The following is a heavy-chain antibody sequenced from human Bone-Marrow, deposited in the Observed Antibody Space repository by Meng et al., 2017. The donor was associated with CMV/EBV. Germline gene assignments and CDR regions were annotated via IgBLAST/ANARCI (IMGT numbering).Heavy chain of an antibody. CDR1: GFTFSSYD. CDR2: IGPAGDT. Sequence: GESLKISCAASGFTFSSYDMHWVRQATGKALVWVSGIGPAGDTYYPDPVKGRFTISREDAKNSFYLQMNSLTVGDTAVYFCARYNEQVGAMDCWGQGTLVPVSS. J-gene: IGHJ4*02. D-gene: IGHD3-10*01. CDR3: ARYNEQVGAMDC. V-gene: IGHV3-13*01.